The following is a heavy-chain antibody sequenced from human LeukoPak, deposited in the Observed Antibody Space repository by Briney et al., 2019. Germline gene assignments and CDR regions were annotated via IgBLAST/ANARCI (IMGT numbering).Heavy chain of an antibody. D-gene: IGHD3-10*01. CDR1: GGSISSTAYY. CDR3: ARHPPYGSRNWGSYYFDY. CDR2: IYYGGTT. V-gene: IGHV4-39*01. Sequence: PSETLSLTCTVSGGSISSTAYYWGWTRQPPGKGLEWIGSIYYGGTTYHNPSLQSRVTISVDTSKNQFSLKLSSVTAADTAVYYCARHPPYGSRNWGSYYFDYWGQGTLVTVSS. J-gene: IGHJ4*02.